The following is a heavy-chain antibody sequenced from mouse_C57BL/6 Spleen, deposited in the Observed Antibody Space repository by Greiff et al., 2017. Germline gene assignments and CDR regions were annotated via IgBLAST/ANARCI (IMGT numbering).Heavy chain of an antibody. CDR1: GFSLTSYG. CDR3: ARSLLLRRGAMDY. J-gene: IGHJ4*01. D-gene: IGHD1-2*01. V-gene: IGHV2-2*01. Sequence: QVQLKESGPGLVQPSQSLSITCTVSGFSLTSYGVHWVRQSPGKGLEWLGVIWSGGSTDYNAAFISRLSISKDNSKSQVFFKMNSLQADDTAIYYCARSLLLRRGAMDYWGQGTSVTVSS. CDR2: IWSGGST.